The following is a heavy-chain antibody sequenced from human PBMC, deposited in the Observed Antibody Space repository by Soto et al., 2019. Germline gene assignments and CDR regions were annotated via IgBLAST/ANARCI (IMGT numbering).Heavy chain of an antibody. V-gene: IGHV1-69*02. CDR1: GGTFSSYT. CDR3: ARGLYCSSTSCYGAAGYYGMDV. J-gene: IGHJ6*02. D-gene: IGHD2-2*01. CDR2: IIPILGIA. Sequence: QVQLVQSGAEVKKPGSSVKVSCKASGGTFSSYTISWVRQAPGQGLEWMGRIIPILGIANYAQKFQGRVTIPADKSTSTAYMELSSLRSEDTAVYYCARGLYCSSTSCYGAAGYYGMDVWGQGTTVTVSS.